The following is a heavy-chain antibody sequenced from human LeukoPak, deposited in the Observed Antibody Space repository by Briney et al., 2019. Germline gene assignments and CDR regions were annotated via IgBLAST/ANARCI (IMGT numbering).Heavy chain of an antibody. Sequence: SETLSLTCTVSGGSISSYYWSWIRQPPGKGLEGIAYIYYSGSTNYNPPLKSRVTISVDTSKNQFSLKLSSVTAADTAVYYRARLPGGGIVVVPAADDAFDIWGQGTMVTVSS. J-gene: IGHJ3*02. V-gene: IGHV4-59*08. CDR3: ARLPGGGIVVVPAADDAFDI. D-gene: IGHD2-2*01. CDR2: IYYSGST. CDR1: GGSISSYY.